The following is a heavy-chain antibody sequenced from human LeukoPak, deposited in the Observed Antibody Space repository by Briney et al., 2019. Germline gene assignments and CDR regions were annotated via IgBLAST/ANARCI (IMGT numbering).Heavy chain of an antibody. Sequence: RTGGSLRLSCAASGFTFNTYSMNWVRQAPGKGLEWVSSISSSSSYIYYADSVKGRFTISRDNAKNSLYLQMNSLRAEDTAVYYCARARFRDPIAVAGTGDYWGQGTLVTVSS. CDR2: ISSSSSYI. J-gene: IGHJ4*02. CDR3: ARARFRDPIAVAGTGDY. D-gene: IGHD6-19*01. V-gene: IGHV3-21*01. CDR1: GFTFNTYS.